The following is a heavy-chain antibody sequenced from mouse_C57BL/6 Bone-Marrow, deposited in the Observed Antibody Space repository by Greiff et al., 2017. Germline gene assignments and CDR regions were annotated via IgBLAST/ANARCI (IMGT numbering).Heavy chain of an antibody. CDR1: GYTFTDYY. D-gene: IGHD2-4*01. Sequence: VQLQQSGPVLVKPGASVKMSCKASGYTFTDYYMNWVKQSHGKSLEWIGVINPYNGGTSYNQKFKGKATLTVDKSSSTAYMELNSLTSEDSAVYYCANPPYDYDGAWFAYWGQGTLVTVSA. CDR3: ANPPYDYDGAWFAY. V-gene: IGHV1-19*01. J-gene: IGHJ3*01. CDR2: INPYNGGT.